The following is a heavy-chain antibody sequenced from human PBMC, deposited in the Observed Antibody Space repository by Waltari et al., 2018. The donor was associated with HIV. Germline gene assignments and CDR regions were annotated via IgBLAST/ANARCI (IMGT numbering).Heavy chain of an antibody. V-gene: IGHV6-1*02. J-gene: IGHJ4*02. CDR3: VRDSYGFDI. D-gene: IGHD4-17*01. CDR1: RDSLSSNTAA. Sequence: QVRLQQSGPGVMKTSQTLSLTCDISRDSLSSNTAAWNWVRRSPSRGFEWLGKTYYRSEWRFDYARSMKGRLSISVDIAMNQFSLHLTSLIPDDTATYYCVRDSYGFDIWGQGNPV. CDR2: TYYRSEWRF.